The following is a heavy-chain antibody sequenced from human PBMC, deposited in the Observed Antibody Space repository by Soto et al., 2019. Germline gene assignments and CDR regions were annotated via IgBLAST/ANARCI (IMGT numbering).Heavy chain of an antibody. V-gene: IGHV2-5*01. Sequence: QITLKESGPALVKPTQTLTLTCTFSGFSLSTSGVGVGWIRQPPGKALEWLALIYWNDDKRYSPSLKSRLSITQDSSKHQVVLTITNMDPVDTATYCCTQTSYDAWSGDYTGYFDLWGRGTLVTVSS. CDR1: GFSLSTSGVG. J-gene: IGHJ2*01. D-gene: IGHD3-3*01. CDR3: TQTSYDAWSGDYTGYFDL. CDR2: IYWNDDK.